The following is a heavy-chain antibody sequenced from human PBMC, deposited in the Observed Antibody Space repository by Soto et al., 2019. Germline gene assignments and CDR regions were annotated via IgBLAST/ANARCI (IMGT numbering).Heavy chain of an antibody. CDR1: GFTFSSYA. J-gene: IGHJ3*02. CDR2: ISGSGGRT. Sequence: EVQLLESGGGLVQPGGSLRLSGAASGFTFSSYAMSWVRQAPGKGLEWVSAISGSGGRTYYADSVKGRFTISRDNSKNTLYLQMNSLRAEDMAVYYCAKERGLTQAFDIWGQGKMVTVSS. V-gene: IGHV3-23*01. CDR3: AKERGLTQAFDI.